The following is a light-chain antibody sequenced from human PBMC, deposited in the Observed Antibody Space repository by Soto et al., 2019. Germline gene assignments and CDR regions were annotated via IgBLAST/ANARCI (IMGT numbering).Light chain of an antibody. Sequence: DIQVTQSPSSLSASVGDRVTITCRASQNINNYLNWYQQKPGKAPKLLIYAASSLQSGVPSRFSGSGSGTDFTLTISSLQPEDVATYYCQQSFSTLWTLGQGTKVDIK. CDR3: QQSFSTLWT. V-gene: IGKV1-39*01. CDR2: AAS. J-gene: IGKJ1*01. CDR1: QNINNY.